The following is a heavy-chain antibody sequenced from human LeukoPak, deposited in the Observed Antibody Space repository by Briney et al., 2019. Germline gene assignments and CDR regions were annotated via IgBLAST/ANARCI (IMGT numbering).Heavy chain of an antibody. J-gene: IGHJ4*02. CDR3: VIGPRQKRGPSTY. D-gene: IGHD1-26*01. V-gene: IGHV3-23*01. CDR2: ISNNGGTT. Sequence: GGSLRLSCAASGFSFSSCAMSWVRQAPGKGLEWVSGISNNGGTTYHADSVKGRFTISRDNSKNTVYLEMNSPRADDTALYYCVIGPRQKRGPSTYWGQGTLVIVSS. CDR1: GFSFSSCA.